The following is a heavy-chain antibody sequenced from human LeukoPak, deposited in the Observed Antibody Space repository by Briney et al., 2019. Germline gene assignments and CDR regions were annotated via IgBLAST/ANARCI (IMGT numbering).Heavy chain of an antibody. Sequence: GGSLRLSCAASGFTFSSYEMNWVRQAPGKGLEWVSYISSSGSTIYYADSVKGRFTISRDNAKNSLYLQMNSLRAEYTAVYYCARVPYYDSSGYYDYWGQGTLVTVSS. D-gene: IGHD3-22*01. CDR3: ARVPYYDSSGYYDY. CDR1: GFTFSSYE. J-gene: IGHJ4*02. V-gene: IGHV3-48*03. CDR2: ISSSGSTI.